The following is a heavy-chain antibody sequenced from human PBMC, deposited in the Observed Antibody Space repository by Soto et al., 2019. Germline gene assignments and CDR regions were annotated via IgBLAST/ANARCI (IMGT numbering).Heavy chain of an antibody. CDR1: GGSFSSDSFI. V-gene: IGHV4-31*03. CDR2: IYYSGTT. CDR3: ARDHKWDGMDV. D-gene: IGHD1-26*01. Sequence: PSDTLSLTCSVSGGSFSSDSFIWSWVRQLPGKGLEWIGYIYYSGTTYYNPSLRSRVIMSVDTSKNQFSLKLSSVTAADTALYYCARDHKWDGMDVWGRGTRVTVSS. J-gene: IGHJ6*02.